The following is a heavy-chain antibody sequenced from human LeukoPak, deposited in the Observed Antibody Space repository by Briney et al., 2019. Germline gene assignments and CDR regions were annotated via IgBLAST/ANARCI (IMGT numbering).Heavy chain of an antibody. D-gene: IGHD2-15*01. CDR1: GFMFSSYA. V-gene: IGHV3-23*01. CDR2: ISISGDNT. J-gene: IGHJ4*02. CDR3: AKARGYCSGGSCPFDY. Sequence: GGSLRLSCAASGFMFSSYAMSWVRQAPGKGLEWASGISISGDNTYHADSVKGRLTISRDTSKKTLYLQMNRLRAEDTAVYYCAKARGYCSGGSCPFDYWGQGTLVTVSS.